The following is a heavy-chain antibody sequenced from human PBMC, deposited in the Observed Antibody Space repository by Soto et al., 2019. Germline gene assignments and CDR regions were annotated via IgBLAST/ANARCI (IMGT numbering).Heavy chain of an antibody. CDR3: AKGGTYYFDS. J-gene: IGHJ4*02. CDR1: GASISNFY. D-gene: IGHD3-16*01. Sequence: SETLSLTCSVSGASISNFYWSWIRQSAGKGLEWIGRLYTRGTTDYNPSLKSRVTMSIDTSKNRVSLSLTSVTAADTAVYYCAKGGTYYFDSWGQGSGVTSPQ. V-gene: IGHV4-4*07. CDR2: LYTRGTT.